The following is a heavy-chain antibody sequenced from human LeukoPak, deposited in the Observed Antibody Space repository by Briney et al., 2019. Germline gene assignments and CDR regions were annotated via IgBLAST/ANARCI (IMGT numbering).Heavy chain of an antibody. CDR3: ARGSGGGYCSSTSCYYFDY. D-gene: IGHD2-2*01. CDR2: ISAYNGNT. Sequence: ASVKVSCKASGYTFTSYGISWVRQAPGQGLGWMGWISAYNGNTNYAQKLQGKVTMTTDTSTSTAYMELRSLRSDDTAVYYCARGSGGGYCSSTSCYYFDYWGQGTLVTVSS. J-gene: IGHJ4*02. CDR1: GYTFTSYG. V-gene: IGHV1-18*01.